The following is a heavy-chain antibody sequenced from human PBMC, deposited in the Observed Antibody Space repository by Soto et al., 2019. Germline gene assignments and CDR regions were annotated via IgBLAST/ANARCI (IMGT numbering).Heavy chain of an antibody. CDR1: GASISSGGYY. D-gene: IGHD5-18*01. Sequence: QVQLLESGPGLVKPSQTLSLICNVSGASISSGGYYWSWIRQRPGGGLVWLGFIYYSGSSHYNPALQSRATISVDTSKNQFSLKLSSVTAADTAVYYCARTEWIQLWFDYWGQGALVTVS. CDR3: ARTEWIQLWFDY. J-gene: IGHJ4*02. CDR2: IYYSGSS. V-gene: IGHV4-31*03.